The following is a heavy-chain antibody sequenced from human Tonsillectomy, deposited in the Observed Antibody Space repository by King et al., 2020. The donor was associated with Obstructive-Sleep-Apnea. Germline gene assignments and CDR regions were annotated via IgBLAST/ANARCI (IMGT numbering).Heavy chain of an antibody. CDR1: GGSISSSSYY. D-gene: IGHD4-17*01. J-gene: IGHJ1*01. CDR2: IYSSGST. V-gene: IGHV4-39*07. CDR3: ARDGQYGDYEPEYFEH. Sequence: LQLQESGPGLVKPSETLSLTCTVSGGSISSSSYYWGWIRQPPGKGLEWIGNIYSSGSTYYSPSLKSRVTILVDTSKNQFSLKLSSVTAADTAVYHCARDGQYGDYEPEYFEHWGQGTLVTVSS.